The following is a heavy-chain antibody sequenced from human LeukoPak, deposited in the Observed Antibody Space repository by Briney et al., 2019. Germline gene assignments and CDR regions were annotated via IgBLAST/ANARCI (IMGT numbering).Heavy chain of an antibody. CDR1: GGSISSYY. Sequence: SETLSLTCTVSGGSISSYYWSWIRQPAGKGLEWIGRIYSSGSTNYNPSLKSRVTMSVDTCKNQYSLKLSSLTAADTAVYYCATIGAAYSGYDASMDVWGKGTTVTVSS. CDR3: ATIGAAYSGYDASMDV. D-gene: IGHD5-12*01. J-gene: IGHJ6*03. V-gene: IGHV4-4*07. CDR2: IYSSGST.